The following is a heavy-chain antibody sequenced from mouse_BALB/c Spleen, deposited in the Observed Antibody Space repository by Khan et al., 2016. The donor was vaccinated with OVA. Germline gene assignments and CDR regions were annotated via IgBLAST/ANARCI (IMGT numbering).Heavy chain of an antibody. CDR3: ARDGSRYNYAMDY. V-gene: IGHV3-2*02. D-gene: IGHD2-3*01. CDR1: GYSITSDYA. Sequence: EVQLQESGPGLVKPSQSLYLTCTVTGYSITSDYAWNWIRQFPGNKLEWMGYISSSGSTNYNPALKSRISITRDTSKNQFFLQLNSVTTDDTATCYCARDGSRYNYAMDYWGQGTSVTVSS. J-gene: IGHJ4*01. CDR2: ISSSGST.